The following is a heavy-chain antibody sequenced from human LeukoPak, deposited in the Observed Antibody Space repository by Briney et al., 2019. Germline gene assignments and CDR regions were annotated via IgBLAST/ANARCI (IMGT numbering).Heavy chain of an antibody. CDR3: ARVGSSWYGQSSAY. CDR2: INHSGST. Sequence: SGTLSLTCAVYGGSFSGYYWSWIRQPPGKGLEWIGEINHSGSTNYNPSLKSRVTISVDTSKNQFSLKLSSVTAADTAVYYCARVGSSWYGQSSAYWGQGTLVTVSS. D-gene: IGHD6-13*01. V-gene: IGHV4-34*01. CDR1: GGSFSGYY. J-gene: IGHJ4*02.